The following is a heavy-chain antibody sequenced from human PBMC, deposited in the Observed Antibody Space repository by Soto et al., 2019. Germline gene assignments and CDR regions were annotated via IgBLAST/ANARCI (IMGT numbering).Heavy chain of an antibody. Sequence: GESLKISCKGSGYSFAGYWITWVRQKPGKGLEWMGRIDPSDSQAYYSPSFRGHVTISVTKSIATVFLQWSSLRASDTAMYYCARQIYDSDTGPNFQYYFDSWGQGTPVTVSS. V-gene: IGHV5-10-1*01. D-gene: IGHD3-22*01. CDR1: GYSFAGYW. CDR2: IDPSDSQA. J-gene: IGHJ4*02. CDR3: ARQIYDSDTGPNFQYYFDS.